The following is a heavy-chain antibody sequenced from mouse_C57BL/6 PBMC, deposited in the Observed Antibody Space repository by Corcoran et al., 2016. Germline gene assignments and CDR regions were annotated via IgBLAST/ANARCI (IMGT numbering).Heavy chain of an antibody. J-gene: IGHJ3*01. CDR3: ARRELLAY. CDR1: GYTFTTYG. CDR2: INTYSGVP. Sequence: QIQLVQSGPELKKPGETVKISCKASGYTFTTYGMSWVKQAPGKGLKWMGWINTYSGVPTYADDFKGRFAFSLETSASTAYLQINNLKNEDTATYFCARRELLAYWGQGTLVTVSA. D-gene: IGHD2-1*01. V-gene: IGHV9-3*01.